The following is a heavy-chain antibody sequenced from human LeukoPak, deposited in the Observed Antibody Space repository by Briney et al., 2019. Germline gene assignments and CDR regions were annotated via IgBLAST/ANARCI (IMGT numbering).Heavy chain of an antibody. V-gene: IGHV3-33*01. Sequence: GRSLRLSCAASGFTFSSYGMHWVRQAPGKGLEWVAVIWYDGSNKYYADSVKGRFTISRDNANNSLSLQMNSLRDEDTAVYYCVLGSPFDYWGQGTLDTVSS. CDR2: IWYDGSNK. J-gene: IGHJ4*02. D-gene: IGHD3-10*01. CDR1: GFTFSSYG. CDR3: VLGSPFDY.